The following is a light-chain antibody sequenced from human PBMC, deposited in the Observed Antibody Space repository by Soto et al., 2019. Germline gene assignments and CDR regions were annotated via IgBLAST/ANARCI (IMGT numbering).Light chain of an antibody. V-gene: IGKV3-15*01. CDR2: GAS. Sequence: EIVMTQSPATLSVSLGERATLSCRAGQSLDYNLAWYQQKPGQAPRLLIYGASARATGVPARFSGSGSETEFTLTISSVQSEDCAVYFCQQYSHRPPYTFGQVTKLEIK. J-gene: IGKJ2*01. CDR1: QSLDYN. CDR3: QQYSHRPPYT.